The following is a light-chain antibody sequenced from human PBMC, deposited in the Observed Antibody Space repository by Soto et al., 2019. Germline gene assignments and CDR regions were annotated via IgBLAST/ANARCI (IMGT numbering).Light chain of an antibody. V-gene: IGLV2-14*01. CDR2: DVS. CDR1: SSDVGDYNY. Sequence: QPGLTQPASVSGSPGQSITISCTGNSSDVGDYNYVSCYQQHSGKAPKVMIYDVSNRPSGVSNRFSGSKSGNTASLTISGLQAEDEADYYCSSYTSSSTLVFGTGTKVTVL. J-gene: IGLJ1*01. CDR3: SSYTSSSTLV.